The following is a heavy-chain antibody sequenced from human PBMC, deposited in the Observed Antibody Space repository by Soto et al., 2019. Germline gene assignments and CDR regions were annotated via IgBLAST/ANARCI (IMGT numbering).Heavy chain of an antibody. V-gene: IGHV1-18*01. Sequence: QVQLVQSGAEVKKPGASVKVSCKASGYTFTSYGISGVRQAPGQGLEWMGWISAYNGNTNYAQKLQGRVTMTTDTSTSTAYMELRSLRSDDTAVYYCARTTQRWLQFIYYYGMDVWGQGTTVTVSS. CDR3: ARTTQRWLQFIYYYGMDV. CDR1: GYTFTSYG. D-gene: IGHD5-12*01. CDR2: ISAYNGNT. J-gene: IGHJ6*02.